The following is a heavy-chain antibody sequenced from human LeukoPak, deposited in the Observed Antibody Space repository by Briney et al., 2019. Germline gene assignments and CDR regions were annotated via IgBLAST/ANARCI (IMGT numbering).Heavy chain of an antibody. CDR3: ARARYYYDSSNHPYHDY. Sequence: ASVKVSCKASGYTFTGYYMHWVRQAPGQGLEWMGWINPNSGGTNYAQKFQGRVTMTRDTSISTAYMELSRLRSDDTAVYYCARARYYYDSSNHPYHDYWGQGTLVTVSS. V-gene: IGHV1-2*02. J-gene: IGHJ4*02. CDR2: INPNSGGT. D-gene: IGHD3-22*01. CDR1: GYTFTGYY.